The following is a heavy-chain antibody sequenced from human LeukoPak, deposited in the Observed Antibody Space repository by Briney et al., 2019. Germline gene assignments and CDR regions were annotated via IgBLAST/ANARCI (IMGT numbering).Heavy chain of an antibody. CDR1: AGSISSSSYY. Sequence: SSESLSLTCTVAAGSISSSSYYWGWIRQPPGKGLEWIGSIYYSGSTYYNPSLKSRVTISVDTSKNQFSLKLSSVTAADTAVYYCARRSSVEMATAHWYFDLWGRGTLVTVSS. J-gene: IGHJ2*01. CDR3: ARRSSVEMATAHWYFDL. V-gene: IGHV4-39*01. CDR2: IYYSGST. D-gene: IGHD5-24*01.